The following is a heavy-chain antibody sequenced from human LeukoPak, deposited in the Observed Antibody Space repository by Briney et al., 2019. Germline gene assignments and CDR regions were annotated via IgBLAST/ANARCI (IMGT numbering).Heavy chain of an antibody. Sequence: GGSLRLSCAASGFTFSSYAMSWVRQAPGKGLEWVSAISGSGGSTYYADSVKGRFTISRDNSKNTLYLQMNSLRAEDTAVYYCANRQAKWELLWKSDGAFDIWGQGTMVTVSS. J-gene: IGHJ3*02. CDR3: ANRQAKWELLWKSDGAFDI. D-gene: IGHD1-26*01. CDR1: GFTFSSYA. CDR2: ISGSGGST. V-gene: IGHV3-23*01.